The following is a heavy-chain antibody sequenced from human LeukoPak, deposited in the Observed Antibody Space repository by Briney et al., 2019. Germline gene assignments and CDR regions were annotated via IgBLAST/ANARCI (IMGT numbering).Heavy chain of an antibody. J-gene: IGHJ4*02. V-gene: IGHV4-39*07. Sequence: SETLSLTCTVSGGSISSSSYYWGWIRQPPGKGLEWIGSIYHSGSTYYNPSLKSRVTISVDTSKNQFSLKLSSVTAADTAVYYCASSGYCSGGSCYSFWGQGTLVTVSS. CDR1: GGSISSSSYY. CDR2: IYHSGST. CDR3: ASSGYCSGGSCYSF. D-gene: IGHD2-15*01.